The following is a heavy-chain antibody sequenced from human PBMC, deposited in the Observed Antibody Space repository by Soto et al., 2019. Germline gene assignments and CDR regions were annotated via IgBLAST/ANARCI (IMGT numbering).Heavy chain of an antibody. J-gene: IGHJ6*02. CDR2: IDYSGST. CDR1: GDSISNSDYY. V-gene: IGHV4-30-4*01. CDR3: PRDGPYYYGLDV. Sequence: PSETLSLSCTVSGDSISNSDYYWNWIRQSPGKGLEWIASIDYSGSTYYNPSLKSRVVISAGTSKNLFSLKLRSVTAADTALYFRPRDGPYYYGLDVWGQGTTVT.